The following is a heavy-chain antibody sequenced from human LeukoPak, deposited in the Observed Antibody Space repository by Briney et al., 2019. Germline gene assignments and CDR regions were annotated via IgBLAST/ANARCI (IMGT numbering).Heavy chain of an antibody. V-gene: IGHV3-21*01. J-gene: IGHJ6*03. CDR2: ISSSSYI. Sequence: GGSLRLSCAASGFTFSSYSMNWVRQAPGKGLEWVSSISSSSYIYYADSVKGRFTISRDNAKNSLYLQMNSLRAEDTAVYYCARAGYDFWSGPKSHYMDVWGKGTTVTVSS. D-gene: IGHD3-3*01. CDR1: GFTFSSYS. CDR3: ARAGYDFWSGPKSHYMDV.